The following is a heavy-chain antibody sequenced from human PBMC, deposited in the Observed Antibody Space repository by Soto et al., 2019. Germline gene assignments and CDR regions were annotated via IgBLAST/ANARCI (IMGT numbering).Heavy chain of an antibody. CDR1: GDSVSGNSAA. D-gene: IGHD3-16*01. CDR3: ARESPYYVSSDSYLDY. J-gene: IGHJ4*02. CDR2: TYYRSSWYN. Sequence: SQTLSLTCAISGDSVSGNSAAWNWIRQYPSRGLEWLGRTYYRSSWYNDYAVSVKSRITVTPDTSKNQFSLHLNSVTPEDTAVYYCARESPYYVSSDSYLDYWGQGALVTVSS. V-gene: IGHV6-1*01.